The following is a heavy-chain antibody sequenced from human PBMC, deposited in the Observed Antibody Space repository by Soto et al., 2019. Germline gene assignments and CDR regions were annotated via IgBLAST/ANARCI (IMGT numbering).Heavy chain of an antibody. CDR1: GFTFSDYA. J-gene: IGHJ4*02. CDR2: ITSTSNYI. D-gene: IGHD3-10*01. Sequence: EVQLVESGGGLVQPGGSLRLSCAASGFTFSDYAMNWVRQAPGRGLEWVSSITSTSNYIYYANSVKGRFTISRDNAKNSLYLQMNSLRAEDTAVYYCARENTDGSGSYLAGYWGQGILVTVSS. V-gene: IGHV3-21*01. CDR3: ARENTDGSGSYLAGY.